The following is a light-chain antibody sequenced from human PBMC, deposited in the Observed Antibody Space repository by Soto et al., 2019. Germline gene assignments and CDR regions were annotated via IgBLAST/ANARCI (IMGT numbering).Light chain of an antibody. CDR1: QDISNY. Sequence: DIQMTQSPSSLSASVGDRVTITCQASQDISNYLNWYQQKPGKAPKLLIYDASNLETGVPSRFSESGSGTDFTFTISSLQPEDIATYYCQQYDNLPPDFTFGPGTKVDIK. V-gene: IGKV1-33*01. J-gene: IGKJ3*01. CDR3: QQYDNLPPDFT. CDR2: DAS.